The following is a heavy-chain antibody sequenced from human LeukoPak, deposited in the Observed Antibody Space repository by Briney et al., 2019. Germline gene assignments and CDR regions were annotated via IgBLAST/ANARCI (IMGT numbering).Heavy chain of an antibody. D-gene: IGHD1-26*01. J-gene: IGHJ4*02. CDR3: ARESSDVQWDLDY. CDR1: RYTFTSYE. CDR2: INPSGGST. V-gene: IGHV1-46*01. Sequence: ASVKVSCKASRYTFTSYEMHWVRQAPGQGLEWMGMINPSGGSTSYAQNFQGRVTTTRDTTTSTVYMELSSLRSEDTAVYYCARESSDVQWDLDYWGQGTLVTVPS.